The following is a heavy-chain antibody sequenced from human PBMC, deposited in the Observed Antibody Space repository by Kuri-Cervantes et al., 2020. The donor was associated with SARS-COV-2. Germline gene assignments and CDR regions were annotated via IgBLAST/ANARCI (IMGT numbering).Heavy chain of an antibody. J-gene: IGHJ4*02. CDR3: ARVFGYYDSSGYYDFDY. D-gene: IGHD3-22*01. CDR2: INPSGGST. V-gene: IGHV1-46*01. CDR1: GYTFTTYY. Sequence: ASVKVSCKASGYTFTTYYMHWVRQAPGQGLEWMGIINPSGGSTSYAQKFQGRVTMTRDTSTSTVYMQLSRLRSDDTAVYYCARVFGYYDSSGYYDFDYWGQGTLVTVSS.